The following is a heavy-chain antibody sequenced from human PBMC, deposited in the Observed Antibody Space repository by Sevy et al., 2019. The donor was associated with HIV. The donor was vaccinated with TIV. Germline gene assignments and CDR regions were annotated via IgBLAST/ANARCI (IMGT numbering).Heavy chain of an antibody. J-gene: IGHJ3*02. CDR3: AREGEFVVVTHRVNAFDI. CDR2: ISYDGSNK. D-gene: IGHD2-21*02. V-gene: IGHV3-30-3*01. CDR1: GFTFSSYA. Sequence: GGSLRLSCAASGFTFSSYAMHWVRQAPGKGLEWVAVISYDGSNKYYADSVKGRFTISRDNSKNTLYLQMNSLRAEDTAVYYCAREGEFVVVTHRVNAFDIWGQGTMVTVSS.